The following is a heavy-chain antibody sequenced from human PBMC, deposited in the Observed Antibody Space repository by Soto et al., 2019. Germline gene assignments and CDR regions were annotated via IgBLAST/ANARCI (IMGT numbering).Heavy chain of an antibody. CDR2: IWYDGSNK. Sequence: GESLKISCAASGFTFSSYGMHWVRQAPGKGLEWVAVIWYDGSNKYYADSVKGRFTISRDNSKNTLYLQMNSLRAEDTAVYYGSRDPRGYSYGSPDFWGQGTLVTVSS. CDR1: GFTFSSYG. V-gene: IGHV3-33*01. J-gene: IGHJ4*02. D-gene: IGHD5-18*01. CDR3: SRDPRGYSYGSPDF.